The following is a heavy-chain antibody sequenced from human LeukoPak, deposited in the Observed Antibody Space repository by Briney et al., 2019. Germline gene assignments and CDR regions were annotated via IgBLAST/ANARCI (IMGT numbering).Heavy chain of an antibody. CDR2: IIPIFGIA. J-gene: IGHJ4*02. V-gene: IGHV1-69*04. CDR3: ARDGTMVRGVITPFDY. Sequence: GASVKVSCKASGCTFSSYAISWARQAPGQGLEWMGRIIPIFGIANYAQKFQGRVTITADKSTSTAYMELSSLRSEDTAVYYCARDGTMVRGVITPFDYWGQGTLVTVSS. CDR1: GCTFSSYA. D-gene: IGHD3-10*01.